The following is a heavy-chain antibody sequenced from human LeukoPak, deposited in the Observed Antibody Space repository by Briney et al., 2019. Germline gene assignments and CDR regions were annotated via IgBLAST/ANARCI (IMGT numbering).Heavy chain of an antibody. CDR3: ARGYRYYDFWSGYGMDV. J-gene: IGHJ6*02. CDR2: IWYDGSNK. V-gene: IGHV3-33*01. CDR1: GFTFSSYG. Sequence: PGGSLRLSCAASGFTFSSYGMHWVRQAPGNGLEWVVVIWYDGSNKYYADSVKGRFTISRDNSKNTLYLQMNSLRAEDTAVYYCARGYRYYDFWSGYGMDVWGQGTTVTVSS. D-gene: IGHD3-3*01.